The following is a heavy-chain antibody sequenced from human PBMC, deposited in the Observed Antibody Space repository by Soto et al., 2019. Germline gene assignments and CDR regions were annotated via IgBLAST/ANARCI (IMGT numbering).Heavy chain of an antibody. CDR1: GYTFTSYG. CDR3: VRVPPTGSVFSGHEDIDF. J-gene: IGHJ4*02. D-gene: IGHD5-12*01. V-gene: IGHV1-69*04. Sequence: SVKVSCKASGYTFTSYGISWVRQAPGQGPEWMGRIIPMLGITNYAQKFQGRVTITADKSTTTAYMEVSSLRPEDTAMYYCVRVPPTGSVFSGHEDIDFWGKGPLVTVSS. CDR2: IIPMLGIT.